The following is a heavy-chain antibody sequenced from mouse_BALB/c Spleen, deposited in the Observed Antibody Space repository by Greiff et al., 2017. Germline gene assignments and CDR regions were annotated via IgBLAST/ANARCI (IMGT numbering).Heavy chain of an antibody. CDR2: ISNGGGST. V-gene: IGHV5-12-2*01. CDR1: GFTFSSYT. J-gene: IGHJ2*01. Sequence: EVQLVESGGGLVQPGGSLKLSCAASGFTFSSYTMSWVRQTPEKRLEWVAYISNGGGSTYYPDTVKGRFTISRDNAKNTLYLQMSSLKSEDTAMYYCARHEGVITTEYYFDYWGQGTTLTVSS. CDR3: ARHEGVITTEYYFDY. D-gene: IGHD2-4*01.